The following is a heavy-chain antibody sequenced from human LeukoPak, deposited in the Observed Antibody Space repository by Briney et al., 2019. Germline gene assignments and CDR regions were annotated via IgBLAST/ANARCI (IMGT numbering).Heavy chain of an antibody. CDR3: AKMEGQRLYDYCMDV. J-gene: IGHJ6*03. D-gene: IGHD3-3*01. CDR2: MRGSGYYT. CDR1: GFPFSNFA. Sequence: GGSLRLSCAAPGFPFSNFAMSWVRQAPGKGLEWVSAMRGSGYYTYYVESVKGRFTISRDNSKNTLYLHMNSLRAEDTAVYYCAKMEGQRLYDYCMDVWGRGTTVTVSS. V-gene: IGHV3-23*01.